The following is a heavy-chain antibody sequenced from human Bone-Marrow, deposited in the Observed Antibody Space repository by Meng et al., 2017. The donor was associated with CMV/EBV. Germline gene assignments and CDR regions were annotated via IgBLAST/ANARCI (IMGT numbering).Heavy chain of an antibody. Sequence: SVKVSCKASGYTFTSYDINWVRQATGQGLEWMGRIIPILGIANYAQKFQGRVTITADKSTSTAYMELSSLRSEDTAVYYCARDRESSSWYRGAFGIWGQGTMVTVSS. V-gene: IGHV1-69*04. D-gene: IGHD6-13*01. J-gene: IGHJ3*02. CDR1: GYTFTSYD. CDR3: ARDRESSSWYRGAFGI. CDR2: IIPILGIA.